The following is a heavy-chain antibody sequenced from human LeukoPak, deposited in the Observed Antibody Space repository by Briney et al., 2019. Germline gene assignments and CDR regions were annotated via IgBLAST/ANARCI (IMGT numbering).Heavy chain of an antibody. CDR3: ARDTDYGDYGRGFDP. D-gene: IGHD4-17*01. CDR1: GYTFTSYA. CDR2: ISAYIGNT. Sequence: ASVKVSCKASGYTFTSYAISWVRQAPGQGLEWMGWISAYIGNTNYAQKLQGRVTMTTDTSTSTAYMELRSLRSDDTAVYYCARDTDYGDYGRGFDPWGQGTLVTVSS. V-gene: IGHV1-18*01. J-gene: IGHJ5*02.